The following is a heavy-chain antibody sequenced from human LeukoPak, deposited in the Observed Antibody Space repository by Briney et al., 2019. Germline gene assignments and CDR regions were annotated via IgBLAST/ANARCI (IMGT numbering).Heavy chain of an antibody. CDR3: ARPFAYSSSSYFAY. J-gene: IGHJ4*02. V-gene: IGHV4-59*08. CDR1: GGSVRNYN. Sequence: SETLSLTCTVSGGSVRNYNWSWSREPPRKGLGGMGYVYYTASTNSNPSINSRVRVFEDTSKNQSSLRLYSVTVADTAVYYCARPFAYSSSSYFAYWGQGSLVTVSS. CDR2: VYYTAST. D-gene: IGHD6-6*01.